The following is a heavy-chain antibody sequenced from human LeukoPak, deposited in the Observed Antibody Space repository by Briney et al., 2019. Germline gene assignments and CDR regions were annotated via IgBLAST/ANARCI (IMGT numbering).Heavy chain of an antibody. J-gene: IGHJ4*02. CDR1: GEISTTYW. V-gene: IGHV5-51*01. D-gene: IGHD4-23*01. CDR2: IFPSADT. Sequence: KLGESLKICGNCAGEISTTYWSCFRRQMRGKVLEGMGIIFPSADTRYSPSFQGQVTISGDKYINTAYLQWNSLKASDTAMYYCARINDCGGPGQDYWGQGTLVTVSS. CDR3: ARINDCGGPGQDY.